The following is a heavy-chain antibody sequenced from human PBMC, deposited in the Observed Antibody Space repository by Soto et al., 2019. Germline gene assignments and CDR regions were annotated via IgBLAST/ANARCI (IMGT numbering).Heavy chain of an antibody. J-gene: IGHJ6*04. CDR1: GGSFSGYY. CDR3: ASLMGRYCSSPRCYQDMAV. D-gene: IGHD2-2*01. Sequence: SETLSLTCAVYGGSFSGYYWSWIRQPPGKGLEWIGEINHSGSTNYNPSLKSRVTISVDTSKNQFSLKLSSVTAADTAVYYCASLMGRYCSSPRCYQDMAVWGKGTTVTGSS. V-gene: IGHV4-34*01. CDR2: INHSGST.